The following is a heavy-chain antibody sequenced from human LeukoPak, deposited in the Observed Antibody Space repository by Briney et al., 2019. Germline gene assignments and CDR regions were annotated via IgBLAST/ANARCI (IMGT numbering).Heavy chain of an antibody. J-gene: IGHJ4*02. CDR2: IYYSGST. D-gene: IGHD3-16*01. CDR1: SASISSYY. V-gene: IGHV4-59*01. CDR3: ATGDDGGDFDY. Sequence: PSETLSLTCTVSSASISSYYWNWIRQPPGKGLEWIGFIYYSGSTNYNPSLKSRVTISVDTSKNQFSLKLSSVTAADTAVYYCATGDDGGDFDYWGQGTLVTVSS.